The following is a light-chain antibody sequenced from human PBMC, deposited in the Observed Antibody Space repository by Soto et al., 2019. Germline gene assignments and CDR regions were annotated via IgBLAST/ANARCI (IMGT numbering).Light chain of an antibody. CDR3: MQNTHFPLT. CDR1: QSLVHSDGNTY. CDR2: KVS. V-gene: IGKV2-24*01. J-gene: IGKJ4*01. Sequence: EIVMTQPSLSAAVTLGQPASISCRSSQSLVHSDGNTYLSWLHVGPGQSPRPLIYKVSNRFPGVPYRFTGSVAETEFTLKISRVEAEEVVTYYFMQNTHFPLTFGGGTKVEI.